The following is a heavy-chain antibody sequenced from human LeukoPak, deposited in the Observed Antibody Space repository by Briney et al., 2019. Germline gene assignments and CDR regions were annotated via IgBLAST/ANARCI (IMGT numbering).Heavy chain of an antibody. CDR2: INPNSGGT. V-gene: IGHV1-2*02. J-gene: IGHJ4*02. D-gene: IGHD2-2*01. CDR1: GFTFTGYY. Sequence: ASVKVSCKASGFTFTGYYMHWVRQAPGQGLEWMGWINPNSGGTNYAQKFQGRVTMTRDMSTSTVYMELSSLRSEDTAVYYCASESGSSTGGVDYWGQGTLVTVSS. CDR3: ASESGSSTGGVDY.